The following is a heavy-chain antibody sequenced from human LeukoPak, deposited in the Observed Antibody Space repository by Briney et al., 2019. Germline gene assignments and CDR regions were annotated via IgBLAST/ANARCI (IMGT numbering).Heavy chain of an antibody. J-gene: IGHJ4*02. Sequence: GGSLRLSCAASGFTFSSYSMNWVRQAPGKGLEWVSSISSSSSYIYYADSVKGRFTISRDNAKKSLYLQMNSLRAEDTALYYCARDRLGSTGWYSDYWGQGTLVSVSS. V-gene: IGHV3-21*04. CDR3: ARDRLGSTGWYSDY. CDR1: GFTFSSYS. CDR2: ISSSSSYI. D-gene: IGHD6-19*01.